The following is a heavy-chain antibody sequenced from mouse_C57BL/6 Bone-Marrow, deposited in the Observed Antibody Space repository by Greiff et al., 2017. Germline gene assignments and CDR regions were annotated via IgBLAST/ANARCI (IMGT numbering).Heavy chain of an antibody. J-gene: IGHJ3*01. CDR2: IHPNSGST. D-gene: IGHD2-1*01. Sequence: QVQLQQPGAELVKPGASVKLSCKASGYTFTSYWMHWVKQRPGQGLEWIGMIHPNSGSTNYNEKFKSKATLTVDKSSSTAYMQLSSLTSEDSAVYYCARSKNLLWPAWFAYWGQGTLVTVSA. CDR3: ARSKNLLWPAWFAY. CDR1: GYTFTSYW. V-gene: IGHV1-64*01.